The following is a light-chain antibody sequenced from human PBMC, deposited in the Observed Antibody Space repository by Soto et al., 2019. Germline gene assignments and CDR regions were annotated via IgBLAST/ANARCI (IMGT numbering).Light chain of an antibody. CDR2: DAS. CDR1: QDVKNY. V-gene: IGKV1-33*01. J-gene: IGKJ3*01. Sequence: DIQMTQSPSSLSASVGDRVTITCQASQDVKNYLNWYQQKPGKAPKLLIYDASNLERGVPSRFSGSGSGTDFTLTISSLQPEDFATYYCQQLNSFHFTFGPGTKVDIK. CDR3: QQLNSFHFT.